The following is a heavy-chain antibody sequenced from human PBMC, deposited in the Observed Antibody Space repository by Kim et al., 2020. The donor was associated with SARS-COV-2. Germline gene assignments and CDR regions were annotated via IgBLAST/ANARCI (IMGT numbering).Heavy chain of an antibody. D-gene: IGHD3-22*01. CDR3: AKDYYDSSGYYWNYYYYYGMDV. CDR1: GFTFSSYG. J-gene: IGHJ6*02. Sequence: GGSLRLSCAASGFTFSSYGMHWVRQAPGKGLEWVAVISYDGSNKYYADSVKGRFTISRDNSKNTLYLQMNSLRAEDTAVYYCAKDYYDSSGYYWNYYYYYGMDVWGQGTTVTVSS. V-gene: IGHV3-30*18. CDR2: ISYDGSNK.